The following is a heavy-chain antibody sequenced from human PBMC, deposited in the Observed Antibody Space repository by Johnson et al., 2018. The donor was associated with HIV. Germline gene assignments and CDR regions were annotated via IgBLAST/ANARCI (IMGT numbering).Heavy chain of an antibody. Sequence: VQVVESGGGLVQPGGSLRLSCVGSSNYKSWVRQAPGKGLEWVSVIYSGGSTYYADSVKGRFTISRDNSKHTLYLQMNSLRAEDTAVYYCAREQRDDSSGPGWGPFDIWGQGTMVTASS. CDR1: SSNY. D-gene: IGHD3-22*01. J-gene: IGHJ3*02. V-gene: IGHV3-66*01. CDR2: IYSGGST. CDR3: AREQRDDSSGPGWGPFDI.